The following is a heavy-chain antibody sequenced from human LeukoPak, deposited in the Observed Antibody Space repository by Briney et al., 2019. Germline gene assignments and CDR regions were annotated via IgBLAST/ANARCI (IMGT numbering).Heavy chain of an antibody. CDR2: IYHSGST. Sequence: PSETLSLTCTVSDYSISSGYYWGWIRQPPGEGLEWIGSIYHSGSTYYNPSLKSRVSISVDTSKNQFSLKLSSVTAADTAVYYCARQEWSGSDYFDYWGQGTLVTVSS. J-gene: IGHJ4*02. CDR3: ARQEWSGSDYFDY. V-gene: IGHV4-38-2*02. CDR1: DYSISSGYY. D-gene: IGHD3-3*01.